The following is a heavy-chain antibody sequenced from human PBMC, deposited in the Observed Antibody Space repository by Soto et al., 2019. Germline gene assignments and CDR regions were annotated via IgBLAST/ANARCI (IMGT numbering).Heavy chain of an antibody. V-gene: IGHV5-10-1*01. Sequence: GESLKISCEGSGYSFTTYYISWVRQIPGKGLEWMGNIDPTASYTNYSPSFQGHVSISADKSISTTYLQWSSLKASDTAMYYCARHRVPSGDLAFDIWGQGTMVTVSS. CDR3: ARHRVPSGDLAFDI. D-gene: IGHD1-26*01. CDR2: IDPTASYT. CDR1: GYSFTTYY. J-gene: IGHJ3*02.